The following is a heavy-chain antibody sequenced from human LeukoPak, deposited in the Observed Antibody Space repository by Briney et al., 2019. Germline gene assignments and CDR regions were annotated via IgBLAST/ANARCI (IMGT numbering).Heavy chain of an antibody. CDR1: GGSISSGSYY. Sequence: PSETLSLTCTVSGGSISSGSYYWSWIRQPAGKGLEWIGRIYTTGSTNYNPSLKSRVTISVDTSKNQFSLKLSSVTAADTAVYYCASGTGIAESWGQGTLVTVSS. CDR3: ASGTGIAES. CDR2: IYTTGST. D-gene: IGHD6-13*01. V-gene: IGHV4-61*02. J-gene: IGHJ5*02.